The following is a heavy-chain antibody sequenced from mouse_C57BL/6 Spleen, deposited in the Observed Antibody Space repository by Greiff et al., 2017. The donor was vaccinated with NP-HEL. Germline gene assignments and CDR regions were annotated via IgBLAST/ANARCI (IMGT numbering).Heavy chain of an antibody. V-gene: IGHV5-4*01. J-gene: IGHJ4*01. Sequence: EVKLVESGGGLVKPGGSLKLSCAASGFTFSSYAMSWVRQTPEKRLEWVATISDGGSYTYYPDNVKGRFTISRDNAKNNLYLQMSHLKSEDTAMYYCARETPRYAMDYWGQGTSVTVSS. CDR1: GFTFSSYA. CDR2: ISDGGSYT. CDR3: ARETPRYAMDY.